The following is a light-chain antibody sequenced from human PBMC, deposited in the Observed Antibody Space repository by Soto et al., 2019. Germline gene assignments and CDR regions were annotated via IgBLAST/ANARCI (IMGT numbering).Light chain of an antibody. J-gene: IGLJ3*02. CDR2: NTN. CDR1: SGSVSTSYY. CDR3: VLFMGSGIWV. Sequence: QAVVTQEPSFSVSPGRTVTLTCGLSSGSVSTSYYPSWYQQTPGQAPRTLIYNTNTRSSGVPDRFSGSILGNKAALTITGAQADDESDYYCVLFMGSGIWVFGGGTSSPS. V-gene: IGLV8-61*01.